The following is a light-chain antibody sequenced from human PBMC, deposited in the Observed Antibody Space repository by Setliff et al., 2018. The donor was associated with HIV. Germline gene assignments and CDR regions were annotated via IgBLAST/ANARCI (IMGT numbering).Light chain of an antibody. J-gene: IGLJ1*01. Sequence: QSALTQPASVSGSPGQSLTISCTGTSSDVGGYKYVSWYQQHPGRAPKLIIYDVNSRPSGISRRFSGSKSGSTASLTISGLQAEDEADYYCNSFTGTGTYVSGTGTKVTV. CDR3: NSFTGTGTYV. CDR1: SSDVGGYKY. CDR2: DVN. V-gene: IGLV2-14*03.